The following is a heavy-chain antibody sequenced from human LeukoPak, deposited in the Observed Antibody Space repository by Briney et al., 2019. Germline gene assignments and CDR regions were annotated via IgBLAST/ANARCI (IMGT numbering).Heavy chain of an antibody. J-gene: IGHJ4*02. CDR1: GGSFSGYY. CDR2: INHSGST. CDR3: ARGRMSYHDTSGYQGGFDY. V-gene: IGHV4-34*01. D-gene: IGHD3-22*01. Sequence: SETLSLTCAVYGGSFSGYYWSWIRQPPGKGLEWIGEINHSGSTNYNPSLKSRVTISVDTSKNQFSLKLSSVTAADTAVYYCARGRMSYHDTSGYQGGFDYWGQGTLVTVSS.